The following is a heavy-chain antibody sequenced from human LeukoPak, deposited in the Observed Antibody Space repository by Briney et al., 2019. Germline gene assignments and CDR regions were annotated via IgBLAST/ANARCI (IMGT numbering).Heavy chain of an antibody. V-gene: IGHV3-9*01. CDR2: ISWNSGSI. D-gene: IGHD6-13*01. CDR1: GFTFDDYA. CDR3: ASDLSPTSIAAAPTIPDAFDI. J-gene: IGHJ3*02. Sequence: PGGSLRLSCAASGFTFDDYAMHWVRQAPGKGLEWVSGISWNSGSIGYADSVKGRFTISRDNAKNSLYLQMNSLRAEDTAVYYCASDLSPTSIAAAPTIPDAFDIWGQGTMVTVSS.